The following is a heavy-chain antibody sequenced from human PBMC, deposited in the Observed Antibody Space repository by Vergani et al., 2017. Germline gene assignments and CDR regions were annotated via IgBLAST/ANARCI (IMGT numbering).Heavy chain of an antibody. CDR1: GFTFSDYY. D-gene: IGHD3-10*01. CDR2: ISSSSSYT. CDR3: ASLTAEMSSGSYYNSYYYGMDV. Sequence: QVQLVESGGGLVKPGGSLRLSCAASGFTFSDYYMSWIRQAPGKGLEWVSYISSSSSYTNYADSVKGRFTISRDNAKNSLYLQMNSLRAEDTAVYYCASLTAEMSSGSYYNSYYYGMDVWGQGTTVTVSS. J-gene: IGHJ6*02. V-gene: IGHV3-11*06.